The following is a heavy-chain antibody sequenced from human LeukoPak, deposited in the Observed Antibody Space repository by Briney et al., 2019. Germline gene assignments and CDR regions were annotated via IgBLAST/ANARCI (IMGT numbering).Heavy chain of an antibody. CDR1: GFTFSDYY. J-gene: IGHJ3*02. CDR2: ISSSGSTI. Sequence: GGSLRLSCAASGFTFSDYYMSWIRQAPGKGLEWVSYISSSGSTIYYAGSVKGRFTISRDNAKNSLYLQMNSLRAEDTAVYYCARSEYSSSSDAFDIWGQGTMVTVSS. D-gene: IGHD6-6*01. V-gene: IGHV3-11*01. CDR3: ARSEYSSSSDAFDI.